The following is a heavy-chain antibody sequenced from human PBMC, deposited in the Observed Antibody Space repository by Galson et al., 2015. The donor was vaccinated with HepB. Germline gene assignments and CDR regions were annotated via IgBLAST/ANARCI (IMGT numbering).Heavy chain of an antibody. J-gene: IGHJ4*02. D-gene: IGHD6-13*01. V-gene: IGHV3-53*01. Sequence: SLRLSCAAAGFNVGSNYMSWVRQAPGRGLEWVSVISSADNTIYEDSVKGRFIIFRDNSRNTLYLQMNSLRGEDTAVYYCTRGGDINSWYPLFDFWGQGALVTVSS. CDR1: GFNVGSNY. CDR3: TRGGDINSWYPLFDF. CDR2: ISSADNT.